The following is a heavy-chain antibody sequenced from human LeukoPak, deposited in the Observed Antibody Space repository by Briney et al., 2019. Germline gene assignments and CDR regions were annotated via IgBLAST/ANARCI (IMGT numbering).Heavy chain of an antibody. Sequence: SGGSLRLSCAASGFTFSSYEMNWVRQAPGKGLEWVSYISSSGSTIYYADSVKGRFTTSRDNAKNSLYLQMNSLRAEDTAVYYCARDPDYYDSSGYSYYFDYWGQGTLVTVSS. D-gene: IGHD3-22*01. CDR1: GFTFSSYE. J-gene: IGHJ4*02. CDR3: ARDPDYYDSSGYSYYFDY. V-gene: IGHV3-48*03. CDR2: ISSSGSTI.